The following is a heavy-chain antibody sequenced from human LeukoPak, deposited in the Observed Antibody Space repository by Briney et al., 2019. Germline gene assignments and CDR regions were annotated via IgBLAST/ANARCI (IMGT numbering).Heavy chain of an antibody. Sequence: SQTLSLTCTVSGGSISNGSYYWSWIRQPAGKGLEWIGRMYTSGSTNYNPSLKSRVTISVGTSKNQFSLRLSSVTAADTAVYYCARVQYYASSAAFAFDIWGQGTMVTVSS. CDR1: GGSISNGSYY. V-gene: IGHV4-61*02. CDR2: MYTSGST. CDR3: ARVQYYASSAAFAFDI. D-gene: IGHD3-22*01. J-gene: IGHJ3*02.